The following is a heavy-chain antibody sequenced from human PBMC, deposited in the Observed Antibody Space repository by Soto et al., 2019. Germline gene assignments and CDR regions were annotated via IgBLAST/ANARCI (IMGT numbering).Heavy chain of an antibody. D-gene: IGHD6-19*01. V-gene: IGHV4-59*12. CDR1: GGSISSSY. Sequence: SETLSLTCTVSGGSISSSYWSWIRQPPGKGLEWIGYIYHSGSTYYNPSLKSRVTISVDRSKNQFSLKLSSVTAADTAVYYCARAGGLGAVAVDYWGQGTLVTVSS. CDR2: IYHSGST. J-gene: IGHJ4*02. CDR3: ARAGGLGAVAVDY.